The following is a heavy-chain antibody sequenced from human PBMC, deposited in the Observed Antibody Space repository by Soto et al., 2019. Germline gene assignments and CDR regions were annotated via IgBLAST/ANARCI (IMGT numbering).Heavy chain of an antibody. CDR3: ARGPYSSGWYDFYYGMDV. V-gene: IGHV3-11*01. D-gene: IGHD6-19*01. CDR1: GFTFSDYY. CDR2: ITSGSTI. J-gene: IGHJ6*02. Sequence: QVQLVESGGGLVKPGGSLRLSCAASGFTFSDYYMSCIRQAPGNGLEWVSYITSGSTIYYADSVKGRFTISRDNAKNSLYLQMNRVRAEDPAVYCCARGPYSSGWYDFYYGMDVWGQGATVTVSS.